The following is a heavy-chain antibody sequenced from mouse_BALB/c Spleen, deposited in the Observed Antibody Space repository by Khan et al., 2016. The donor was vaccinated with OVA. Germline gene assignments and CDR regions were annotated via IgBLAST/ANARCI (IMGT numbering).Heavy chain of an antibody. CDR1: GYTFTDYY. CDR2: ISPGSGDT. D-gene: IGHD1-2*01. Sequence: QVQLQQSGVELARPGASVKLSCKASGYTFTDYYINWVKQRTGQGLEWIGEISPGSGDTYYNERFKGKATLTADKSSSTAYMQLSSLTSEASAVYFGARRNYFGYTFADWGQGTLVTVSA. CDR3: ARRNYFGYTFAD. J-gene: IGHJ3*01. V-gene: IGHV1-77*01.